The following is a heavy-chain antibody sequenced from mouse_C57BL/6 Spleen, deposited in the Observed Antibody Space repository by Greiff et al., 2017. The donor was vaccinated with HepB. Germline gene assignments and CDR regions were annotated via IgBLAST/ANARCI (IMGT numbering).Heavy chain of an antibody. CDR2: INPGSGGT. Sequence: VQLQESGAELVRPGTSVKVSCKASGYAFTNYLIEWVKQRPGQGLEWIGVINPGSGGTNYNEKFKGKATLTADKSSSTAYMQLSSLTSADSAVYFCARWGTVVPLDYWGQGTSVTVSS. CDR3: ARWGTVVPLDY. D-gene: IGHD1-1*01. J-gene: IGHJ4*01. V-gene: IGHV1-54*01. CDR1: GYAFTNYL.